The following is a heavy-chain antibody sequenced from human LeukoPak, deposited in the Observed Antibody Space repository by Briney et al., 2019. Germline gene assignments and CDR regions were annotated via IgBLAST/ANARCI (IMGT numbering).Heavy chain of an antibody. J-gene: IGHJ5*02. V-gene: IGHV1-69*04. Sequence: ASVKVSCKASGGTFSSYAISWVRQAPGQGLEWMGRIIPILGIANYAQKFQGRVTITADKSTSAAYMELSSLRSEDTAVYYCARGSMTTVVTENWFDPWGQGTLVTVSS. D-gene: IGHD4-23*01. CDR1: GGTFSSYA. CDR2: IIPILGIA. CDR3: ARGSMTTVVTENWFDP.